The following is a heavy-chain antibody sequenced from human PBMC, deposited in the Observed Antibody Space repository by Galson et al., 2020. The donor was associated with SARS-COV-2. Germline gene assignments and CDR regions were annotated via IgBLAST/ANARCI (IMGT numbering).Heavy chain of an antibody. V-gene: IGHV4-59*01. Sequence: SQTLSLTCSVSGGSISSYYWSWIRQPPGKGLEWIGYIYYSGSTNYNPSLKSRVTISVDTSKNQFSLKLSSVTAADTAVYYCARRITMVQGVIKGWFDPWGQGTLVTVSS. CDR1: GGSISSYY. CDR3: ARRITMVQGVIKGWFDP. CDR2: IYYSGST. J-gene: IGHJ5*02. D-gene: IGHD3-10*01.